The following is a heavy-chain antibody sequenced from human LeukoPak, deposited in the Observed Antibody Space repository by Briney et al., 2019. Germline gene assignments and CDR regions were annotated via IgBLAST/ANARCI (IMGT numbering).Heavy chain of an antibody. Sequence: GSSVKVSCKASGGTFSSYAISWVRQAPGQGLEWMGGIIPIFGTANYAQKFQGRVTITADESTSTAYMELSSLRSEDTAVYYCAREYGSGRFVWFDPWGQGTLVTVSS. V-gene: IGHV1-69*01. CDR3: AREYGSGRFVWFDP. CDR2: IIPIFGTA. J-gene: IGHJ5*02. D-gene: IGHD3-10*01. CDR1: GGTFSSYA.